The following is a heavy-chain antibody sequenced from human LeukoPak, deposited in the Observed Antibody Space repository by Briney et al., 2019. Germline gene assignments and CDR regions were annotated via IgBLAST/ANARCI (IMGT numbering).Heavy chain of an antibody. V-gene: IGHV3-23*01. CDR2: ISGSGGST. CDR3: AKGYCSGGSCYRRSFYFDY. Sequence: GGSLRLSCAASGFTFSSYAVSWVRQAPGKGLEWVSAISGSGGSTYYADSVKGRFTISRDNSKNTLYLQMNSLRAEDTAVYYCAKGYCSGGSCYRRSFYFDYWGQGTLVTVSS. J-gene: IGHJ4*02. D-gene: IGHD2-15*01. CDR1: GFTFSSYA.